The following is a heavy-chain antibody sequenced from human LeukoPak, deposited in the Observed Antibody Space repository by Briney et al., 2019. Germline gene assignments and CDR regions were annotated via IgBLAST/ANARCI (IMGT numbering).Heavy chain of an antibody. Sequence: GGSLRLSCAASGFTFSSYGMHWVRQAPGKGLEWVAVIWYDGSNKYYADSVKGRFTISRDNSKNTLYLQMNSLRAEDTAVYYCARGPTYYDILTGYSWSRDLDCWGQGTLVTVSS. CDR3: ARGPTYYDILTGYSWSRDLDC. D-gene: IGHD3-9*01. CDR2: IWYDGSNK. CDR1: GFTFSSYG. V-gene: IGHV3-33*01. J-gene: IGHJ4*02.